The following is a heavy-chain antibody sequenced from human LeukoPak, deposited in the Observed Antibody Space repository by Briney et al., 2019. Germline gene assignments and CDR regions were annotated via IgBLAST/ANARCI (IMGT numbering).Heavy chain of an antibody. V-gene: IGHV4-4*07. CDR1: GGSISSYY. CDR2: IYTSGST. Sequence: SETLSLTCTVSGGSISSYYWSWIRQPAGKGLEWIGRIYTSGSTNYNPSLKSRVTMSVDTSKNQFSLKLNSVTAADTAVYYCARDYYGSGGYYNRLIYFDYWGQGTLVTVSS. CDR3: ARDYYGSGGYYNRLIYFDY. J-gene: IGHJ4*02. D-gene: IGHD3-10*01.